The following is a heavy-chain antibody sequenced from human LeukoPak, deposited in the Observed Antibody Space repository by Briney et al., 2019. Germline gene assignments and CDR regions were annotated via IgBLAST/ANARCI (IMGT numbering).Heavy chain of an antibody. CDR3: ASSGGNSVHYFDY. Sequence: SVKVSCKASGGTFSSYAISWVRQAPGQGLEWMGGIIPIFGTANYAQKFQGRVTITADKSTSTAYMELSSLRSEDTAVYYCASSGGNSVHYFDYWGQGTLVTVSS. D-gene: IGHD4-23*01. CDR1: GGTFSSYA. J-gene: IGHJ4*02. V-gene: IGHV1-69*06. CDR2: IIPIFGTA.